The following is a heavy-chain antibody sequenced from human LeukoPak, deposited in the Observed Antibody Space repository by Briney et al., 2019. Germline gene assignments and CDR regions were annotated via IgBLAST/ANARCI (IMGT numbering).Heavy chain of an antibody. CDR2: MNPNSGNT. CDR3: ARRFYYDILTGSRGYYYYGMDV. CDR1: GYTFTSYD. Sequence: ASVKVSCKASGYTFTSYDINWVRQATGQGLEWMGWMNPNSGNTGYAQKFQGRVTMTRNTSISTAYMELSSLRSEDTAVYYCARRFYYDILTGSRGYYYYGMDVWGQGTTVTVSS. J-gene: IGHJ6*02. V-gene: IGHV1-8*01. D-gene: IGHD3-9*01.